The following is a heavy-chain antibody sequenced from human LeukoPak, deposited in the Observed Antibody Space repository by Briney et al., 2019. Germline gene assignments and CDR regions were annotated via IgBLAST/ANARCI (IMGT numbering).Heavy chain of an antibody. CDR3: ARDQGNYDFWSGYSYYYGMDV. Sequence: GGSLRLSCAASGFTFSSYAMHWVRQAPGKGLEWVAVISYDGSNKYYADSVKGRFTISRDNSKNTLYLHMNSLRAEDTAVYYCARDQGNYDFWSGYSYYYGMDVWGQGTTVTVSS. CDR2: ISYDGSNK. CDR1: GFTFSSYA. V-gene: IGHV3-30*04. J-gene: IGHJ6*02. D-gene: IGHD3-3*01.